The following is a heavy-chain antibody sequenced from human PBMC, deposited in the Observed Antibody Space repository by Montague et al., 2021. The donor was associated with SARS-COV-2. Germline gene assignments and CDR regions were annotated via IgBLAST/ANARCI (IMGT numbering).Heavy chain of an antibody. Sequence: YLSLSFPASGFTFSTFAMSWVRQAPGKGLEWVSAISLSGGSTYYADSVKGRFTISRDNSKNTLFLQMNSLRAEDTAVYYCAKGGVVVVAATDLDYWGQGTLVTVSS. D-gene: IGHD2-15*01. J-gene: IGHJ4*02. CDR1: GFTFSTFA. V-gene: IGHV3-23*01. CDR3: AKGGVVVVAATDLDY. CDR2: ISLSGGST.